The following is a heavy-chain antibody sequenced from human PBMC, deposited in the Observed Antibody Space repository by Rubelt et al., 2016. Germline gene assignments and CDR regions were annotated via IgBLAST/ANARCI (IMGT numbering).Heavy chain of an antibody. CDR3: ARGISNYVDY. CDR2: IYSGGDT. CDR1: GFTVGNNF. Sequence: GESGGGLVQPGGSLRLSCAASGFTVGNNFMNWVRQDPGKGLEWVSLIYSGGDTYYADSVKGRFTISRDHSKNTRYLQMNRLRAEDTALYYCARGISNYVDYWGQGTLVTVSS. V-gene: IGHV3-66*01. D-gene: IGHD4-11*01. J-gene: IGHJ4*02.